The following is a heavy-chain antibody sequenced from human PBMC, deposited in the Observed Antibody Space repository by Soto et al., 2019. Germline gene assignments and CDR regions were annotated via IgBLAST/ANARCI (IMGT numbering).Heavy chain of an antibody. D-gene: IGHD6-19*01. CDR2: IFYRGTT. Sequence: SETLSLTCTVSGGSISSSSYYWGWIRQPPGKGLEWIGSIFYRGTTDYNPSLKSRVTISVDTSKNRFSLIVSSVTATDTAVYYCARHGLAGQWLVLKWFDPWGPGTLVTVSS. CDR3: ARHGLAGQWLVLKWFDP. CDR1: GGSISSSSYY. J-gene: IGHJ5*02. V-gene: IGHV4-39*01.